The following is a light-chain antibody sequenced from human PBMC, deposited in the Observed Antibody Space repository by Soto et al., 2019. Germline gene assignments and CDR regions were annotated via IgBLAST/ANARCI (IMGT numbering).Light chain of an antibody. CDR3: QQYGSSPWT. Sequence: IVFTQSPGTLSLSPGERATLSCRASQSVDSTYLTWYQQKPGQAPRLLIYGASGRATGIPDRFSGSGSGTDFTLTISSLEPEDFAVYYCQQYGSSPWTFGQGTKVDIK. CDR1: QSVDSTY. J-gene: IGKJ1*01. V-gene: IGKV3-20*01. CDR2: GAS.